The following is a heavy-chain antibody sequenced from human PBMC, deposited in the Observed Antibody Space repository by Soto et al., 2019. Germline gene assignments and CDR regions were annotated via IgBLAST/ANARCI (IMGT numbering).Heavy chain of an antibody. D-gene: IGHD2-15*01. CDR1: GFTFSSYG. V-gene: IGHV3-33*01. Sequence: QVQLVESGGGVVQPGRSLRLSCEASGFTFSSYGMHWVRQAPGKGLEWVAVIWYDGSNKYYADSVKGRFTISRDNSTNTLDLQMNSLRAEDTAVYYCAVGYCSGGSCYNFDYWGQGTLVTVSS. CDR2: IWYDGSNK. CDR3: AVGYCSGGSCYNFDY. J-gene: IGHJ4*02.